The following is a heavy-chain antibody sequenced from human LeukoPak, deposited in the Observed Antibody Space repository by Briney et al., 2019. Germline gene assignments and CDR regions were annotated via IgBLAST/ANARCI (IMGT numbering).Heavy chain of an antibody. Sequence: GRSLRLSCAASGFTFKRYAMHWVRQAPGKGLEWLTIMSYDGNISYYADSVKGRFTISRDNSNDTLYLQMNSLRADDTAIYYCTRGRSVYGSGSYSAYWGQGTLVTVSS. D-gene: IGHD3-10*01. CDR2: MSYDGNIS. V-gene: IGHV3-30*04. J-gene: IGHJ4*02. CDR1: GFTFKRYA. CDR3: TRGRSVYGSGSYSAY.